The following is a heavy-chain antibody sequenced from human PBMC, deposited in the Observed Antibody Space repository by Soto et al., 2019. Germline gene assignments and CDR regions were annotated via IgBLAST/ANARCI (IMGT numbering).Heavy chain of an antibody. CDR2: IYYSGST. V-gene: IGHV4-59*12. CDR1: GGSISSYY. CDR3: ARSDGDAFDI. J-gene: IGHJ3*02. Sequence: PSETLSLTCTVSGGSISSYYWSWIRQPPGKGLEWIGYIYYSGSTNYNPSLKSRVTISVDTSKNQFSLKLSSVTAADTAVYYCARSDGDAFDIWGQGTMVTVSS.